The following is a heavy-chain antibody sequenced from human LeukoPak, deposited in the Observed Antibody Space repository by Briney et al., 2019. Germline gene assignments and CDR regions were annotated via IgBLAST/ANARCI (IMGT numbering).Heavy chain of an antibody. CDR2: IYYSGST. D-gene: IGHD6-13*01. Sequence: SETLSLTCTVPGGSISSYYWSWIRQPPGKGLEWIGYIYYSGSTNYNPSLKSRVTISVDTSKNQFSLKLSSVTAADTAVYYCARLKQQLVLGWYFDLWGRGTLVTVSP. CDR3: ARLKQQLVLGWYFDL. J-gene: IGHJ2*01. CDR1: GGSISSYY. V-gene: IGHV4-59*08.